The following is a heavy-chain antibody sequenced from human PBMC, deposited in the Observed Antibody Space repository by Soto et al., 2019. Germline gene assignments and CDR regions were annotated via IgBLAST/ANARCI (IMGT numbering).Heavy chain of an antibody. D-gene: IGHD2-2*01. CDR1: GFTFSSYG. Sequence: GGSLRLSCAASGFTFSSYGMHWVRQAPGKGLEWVAVISYDGSNKYYADSVKGRFTISRDNSKNTLYLHVNSLRAEDAAVYYCAKDIEPAAILYYGMAVWGQGTTLTVSS. CDR2: ISYDGSNK. CDR3: AKDIEPAAILYYGMAV. V-gene: IGHV3-30*18. J-gene: IGHJ6*02.